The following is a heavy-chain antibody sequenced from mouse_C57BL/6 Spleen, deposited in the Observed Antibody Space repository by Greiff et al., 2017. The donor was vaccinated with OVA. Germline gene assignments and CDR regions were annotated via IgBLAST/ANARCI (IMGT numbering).Heavy chain of an antibody. CDR2: ISSGGSYT. Sequence: EVMLVESGGDLVKPGGSLKLSCAASGFTFSSYGMSWVRQTPDKRLEWVATISSGGSYTYYPDSVKGRFTISRDNAKNTLYLQMSSLKSEDTAMYYCARQGTEAFDYWGQGTTLTVSS. D-gene: IGHD3-3*01. CDR1: GFTFSSYG. CDR3: ARQGTEAFDY. V-gene: IGHV5-6*02. J-gene: IGHJ2*01.